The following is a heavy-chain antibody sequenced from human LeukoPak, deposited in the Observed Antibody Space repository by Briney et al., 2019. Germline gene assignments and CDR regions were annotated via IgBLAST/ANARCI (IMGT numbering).Heavy chain of an antibody. J-gene: IGHJ4*02. CDR3: ARAYSSSFNFDY. V-gene: IGHV3-66*01. D-gene: IGHD6-6*01. Sequence: GGSLRLSCAASGFTVSSNYMSWVRQAPGKGLEWVSVIYSGGSTYYADSVKGRFTISRDNPKNTLYLQMNSLRAEDTAVYYCARAYSSSFNFDYWGQGTLVTVSS. CDR1: GFTVSSNY. CDR2: IYSGGST.